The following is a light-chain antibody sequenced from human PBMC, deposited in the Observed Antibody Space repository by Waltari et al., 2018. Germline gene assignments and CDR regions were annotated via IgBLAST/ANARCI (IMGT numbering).Light chain of an antibody. J-gene: IGLJ3*02. Sequence: SALTQPASVSASPGQSITISCTGTSSDIGSYDLVSWYQQHPGKAPKLIVYAVRERPSGVSSRFSGSKSGNTASLTISGLQAEDEADYYCSSAGDGTLLFGGGTKLTVL. CDR3: CSSAGDGTLL. CDR1: SSDIGSYDL. V-gene: IGLV2-23*02. CDR2: AVR.